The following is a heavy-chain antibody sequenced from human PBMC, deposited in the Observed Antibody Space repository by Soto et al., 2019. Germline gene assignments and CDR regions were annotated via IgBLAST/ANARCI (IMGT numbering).Heavy chain of an antibody. Sequence: QVQLVESGGGVVQPGRSLRLSCAASGFTFSSYGMHWVRQAPGKGLEWVAVISYDGSNKYYADSVKGRFTISRDNSKNTLYLQMNSLSAEDTAVYYCAKDLEYSYGYRSYGMDVWGQGTTVTVSS. CDR1: GFTFSSYG. D-gene: IGHD5-18*01. J-gene: IGHJ6*02. V-gene: IGHV3-30*18. CDR2: ISYDGSNK. CDR3: AKDLEYSYGYRSYGMDV.